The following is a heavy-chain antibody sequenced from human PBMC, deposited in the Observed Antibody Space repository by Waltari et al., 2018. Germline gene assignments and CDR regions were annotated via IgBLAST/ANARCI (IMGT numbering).Heavy chain of an antibody. CDR3: ARVFYGDADY. Sequence: EVQLVESGGGLVQPGGSLSLSCAASGFTFSTFVMSWVRQAPGKGLEWVANIKQDGSEKYYVDSVKGRFTISRDNAKNSLYLQMNSLRAEDTAVYYCARVFYGDADYWGQGTLVTVSS. V-gene: IGHV3-7*01. D-gene: IGHD4-17*01. CDR2: IKQDGSEK. CDR1: GFTFSTFV. J-gene: IGHJ4*02.